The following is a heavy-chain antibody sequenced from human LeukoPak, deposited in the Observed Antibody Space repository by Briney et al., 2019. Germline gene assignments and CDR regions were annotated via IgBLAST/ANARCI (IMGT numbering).Heavy chain of an antibody. V-gene: IGHV4-61*02. CDR3: AREVLVAAIVNWFDP. CDR2: ISSSGST. J-gene: IGHJ5*02. CDR1: GDSISSGDYY. Sequence: SQTLSLTCTVSGDSISSGDYYWSWIRQPAGKGLEWIGRISSSGSTNYNPSLKSRVTISVDTSKNQFSLKLSSVTAADTAVYYCAREVLVAAIVNWFDPWGQGTLVTVSS. D-gene: IGHD2-15*01.